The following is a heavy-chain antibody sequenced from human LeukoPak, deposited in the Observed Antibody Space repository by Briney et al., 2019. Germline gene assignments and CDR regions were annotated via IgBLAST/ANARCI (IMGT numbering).Heavy chain of an antibody. Sequence: GGSLRLSCAASGFTFSSYGMNWVRQAPGKGLEWVSVIYSGGSTYYADSVKGRFTISRDNSKNTLYLQMNSLRAEDTAVYYCARGLHCSGGSCYSGPWFDPWGQGTLVTVSS. CDR1: GFTFSSYG. V-gene: IGHV3-53*01. D-gene: IGHD2-15*01. J-gene: IGHJ5*02. CDR2: IYSGGST. CDR3: ARGLHCSGGSCYSGPWFDP.